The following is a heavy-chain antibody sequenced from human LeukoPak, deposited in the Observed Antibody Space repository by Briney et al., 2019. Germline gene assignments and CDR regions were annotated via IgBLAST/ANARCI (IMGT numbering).Heavy chain of an antibody. CDR3: AKEIDTLGTNAFDI. Sequence: GGSLRLSCAAPGFTFSSYWMHWVRQAPGKGLVWVSRVNSDGSSTSYADSVKGRFTISRDNAKNTLYLQMNSLRTEDTALYYCAKEIDTLGTNAFDIWGQGTIVTVSS. V-gene: IGHV3-74*01. J-gene: IGHJ3*02. CDR2: VNSDGSST. D-gene: IGHD2-15*01. CDR1: GFTFSSYW.